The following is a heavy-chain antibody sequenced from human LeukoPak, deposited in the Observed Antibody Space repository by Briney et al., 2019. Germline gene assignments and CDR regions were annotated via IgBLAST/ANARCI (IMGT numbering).Heavy chain of an antibody. CDR1: GGSISSYY. J-gene: IGHJ4*02. CDR3: AREEQLVLDY. CDR2: IYYSGST. V-gene: IGHV4-59*01. Sequence: PSETLSLTCTVSGGSISSYYWSWIRQPPGKGLEWIGYIYYSGSTNYNPSLKSRVTISVDTSKNQFSLKLSSVTAADTAVYYCAREEQLVLDYWGQGTLVTVSS. D-gene: IGHD6-6*01.